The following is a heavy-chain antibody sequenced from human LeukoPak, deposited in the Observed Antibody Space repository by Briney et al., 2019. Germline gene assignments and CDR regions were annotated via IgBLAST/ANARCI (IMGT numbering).Heavy chain of an antibody. CDR2: ISGSGGST. V-gene: IGHV3-23*01. CDR3: AKDLGGGGYYYGSGSYGRGLPTRLFDY. Sequence: GGTLRLSCAASGFTFSSYGMSWVRQAPGKGLEWVSAISGSGGSTYYADSVKGRFTISRDNSKNTLYLQMNSLRAEDTAVYYCAKDLGGGGYYYGSGSYGRGLPTRLFDYWGQGTLVTVSS. D-gene: IGHD3-10*01. CDR1: GFTFSSYG. J-gene: IGHJ4*02.